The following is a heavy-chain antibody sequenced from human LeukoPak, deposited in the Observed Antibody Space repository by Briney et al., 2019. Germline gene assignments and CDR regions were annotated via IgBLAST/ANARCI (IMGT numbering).Heavy chain of an antibody. CDR1: GGSVSDYY. D-gene: IGHD3-10*01. V-gene: IGHV4-59*02. CDR3: ARVYGSGSYYNEQFDY. Sequence: SETLSLTCTISGGSVSDYYWSWIRQSPGKGLEWIGYIYHTGSTSYSPSLKSRVTISVDTSKNQFSLKLSSVTAADTAVYYCARVYGSGSYYNEQFDYWGQGTLVTVSS. J-gene: IGHJ4*02. CDR2: IYHTGST.